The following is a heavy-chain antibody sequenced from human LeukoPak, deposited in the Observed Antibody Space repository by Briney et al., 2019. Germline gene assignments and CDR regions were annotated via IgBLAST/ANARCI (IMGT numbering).Heavy chain of an antibody. CDR1: GFTFDDYA. CDR2: ISWNSGSI. D-gene: IGHD4-17*01. V-gene: IGHV3-9*01. CDR3: XXXXIHDDGDYMSAFDI. Sequence: GGSLRLSCAASGFTFDDYAMHWVRQAPGKGLEWVSGISWNSGSIGYADSVKGRFTISRDNAKNSLYLQMNSLRAEDTALYYCXXXXIHDDGDYMSAFDIWGQGTMVTVSS. J-gene: IGHJ3*02.